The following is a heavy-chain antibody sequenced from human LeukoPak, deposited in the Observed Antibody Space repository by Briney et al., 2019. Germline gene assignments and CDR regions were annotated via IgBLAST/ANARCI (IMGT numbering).Heavy chain of an antibody. J-gene: IGHJ4*02. CDR3: ARDLAWGAFDY. CDR2: ISPRGGGT. CDR1: GFSFSNHG. D-gene: IGHD7-27*01. Sequence: GGTLRLSCAASGFSFSNHGMNWVRQAPGKGLEWLSGISPRGGGTYYADSVKGRSTISRDDSKRTLSLQMNSLRVEDTAVYYCARDLAWGAFDYWGQGTLVSVSS. V-gene: IGHV3-23*01.